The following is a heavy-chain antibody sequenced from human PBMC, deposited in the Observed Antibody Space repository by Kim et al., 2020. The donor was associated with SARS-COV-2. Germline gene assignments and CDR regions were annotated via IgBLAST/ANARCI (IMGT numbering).Heavy chain of an antibody. CDR1: GFTFSSYW. D-gene: IGHD3-9*01. J-gene: IGHJ6*02. Sequence: GGSLRLSCAASGFTFSSYWMSWVRQAPGKGLEWVANIKQDGSEKYYVDSVKGRFTISRDNAKNSLYLQMNSLRAEDTAVYYCARGGEYYDILTGYYMGCMDVWGQGTTVTVSS. V-gene: IGHV3-7*03. CDR2: IKQDGSEK. CDR3: ARGGEYYDILTGYYMGCMDV.